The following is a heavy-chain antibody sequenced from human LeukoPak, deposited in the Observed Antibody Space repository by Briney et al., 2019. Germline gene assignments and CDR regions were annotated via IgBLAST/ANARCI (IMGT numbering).Heavy chain of an antibody. CDR3: ARGRSNYYGMDV. CDR2: IYYSGST. J-gene: IGHJ6*02. D-gene: IGHD1-26*01. V-gene: IGHV4-59*01. CDR1: GGSISSYY. Sequence: PSETLSLTCTVSGGSISSYYWSWIRQPPGKGLEWIGYIYYSGSTNYNPSLKSRVTISVDTSKNQFSLKLSSVTAADTAVYYCARGRSNYYGMDVWGQGTLVTVSS.